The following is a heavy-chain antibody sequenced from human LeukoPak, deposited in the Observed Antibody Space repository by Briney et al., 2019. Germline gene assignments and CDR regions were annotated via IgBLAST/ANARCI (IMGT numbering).Heavy chain of an antibody. Sequence: GGSLRLSCAVSGFTVSTNYMSWVRQAPGKGLEWVSFIYSGGSTYYADSVKGRFTISRDNSKNTLYLQMNSLRAEDTAVYYCATRDYGDYPYFDYWGQGTLVTVSS. D-gene: IGHD4-17*01. V-gene: IGHV3-53*01. CDR1: GFTVSTNY. CDR2: IYSGGST. CDR3: ATRDYGDYPYFDY. J-gene: IGHJ4*02.